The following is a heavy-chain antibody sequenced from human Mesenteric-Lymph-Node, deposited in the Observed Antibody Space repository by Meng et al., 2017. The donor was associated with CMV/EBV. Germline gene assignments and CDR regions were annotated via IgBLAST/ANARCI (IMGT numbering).Heavy chain of an antibody. Sequence: SGLIFSNYAMSWVRQAPGKGLEWVSGITGSGGNRYYADYVKGRFTISRDNSKNTLYLQMNSLRAEDSAVYYCAKDPAYSSSGAFDYWGQGTLVTVSS. V-gene: IGHV3-23*01. D-gene: IGHD6-13*01. CDR1: GLIFSNYA. CDR2: ITGSGGNR. CDR3: AKDPAYSSSGAFDY. J-gene: IGHJ4*02.